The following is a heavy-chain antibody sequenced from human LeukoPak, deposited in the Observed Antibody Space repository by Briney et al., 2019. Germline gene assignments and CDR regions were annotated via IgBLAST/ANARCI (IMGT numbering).Heavy chain of an antibody. CDR3: AKHVSGSLFYFDY. D-gene: IGHD3-10*01. Sequence: GGSLRLSYAASGFTFRNCAMSWVRQAPGKGLEWVSGISGTGYNTYYADSVKGRFTISRDNSKNTLYLQMNSLGAEDTAVYYCAKHVSGSLFYFDYWGQRTLVTVSS. CDR2: ISGTGYNT. V-gene: IGHV3-23*01. J-gene: IGHJ4*02. CDR1: GFTFRNCA.